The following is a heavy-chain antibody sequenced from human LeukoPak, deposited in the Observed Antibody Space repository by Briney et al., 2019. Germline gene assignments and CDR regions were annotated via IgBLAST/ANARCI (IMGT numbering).Heavy chain of an antibody. J-gene: IGHJ4*02. D-gene: IGHD6-19*01. CDR1: GGSFSGYY. CDR3: ARAGDSSGWYYFDY. CDR2: INHSGST. Sequence: SETLSLTCAVYGGSFSGYYWSWIRQPPGKGLEWIGEINHSGSTNYNPSLKSRVTISVDTSKNQFSLKLSSVTAADTAVYYCARAGDSSGWYYFDYWGQGTLVTVSS. V-gene: IGHV4-34*01.